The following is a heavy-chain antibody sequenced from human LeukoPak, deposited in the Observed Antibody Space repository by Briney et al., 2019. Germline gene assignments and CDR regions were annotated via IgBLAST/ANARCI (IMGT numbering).Heavy chain of an antibody. CDR3: AREGAAARWYVSSRPFDY. CDR2: IYYSGST. D-gene: IGHD2-2*01. Sequence: KPSETLSLTCTVSGGSISSYYWSWIRQPPGKGLEWIGYIYYSGSTNYNPSLKSRVTISVDTSKNQFSLKLSSVTAADTAVYYCAREGAAARWYVSSRPFDYWGQGTLVTVSS. V-gene: IGHV4-59*01. J-gene: IGHJ4*02. CDR1: GGSISSYY.